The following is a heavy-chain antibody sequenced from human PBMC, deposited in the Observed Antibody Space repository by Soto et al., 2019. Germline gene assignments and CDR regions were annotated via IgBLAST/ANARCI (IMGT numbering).Heavy chain of an antibody. J-gene: IGHJ4*02. V-gene: IGHV1-8*01. CDR2: MTPNSGNT. Sequence: QVQLVQSGAEVKKPGASVKVSCKASGYTFTSYDINWVRQATGQGLEWMGWMTPNSGNTGSAQQFQVRVTRTRNTSISTAYMELSSLRSEDTAVYYCARTLYGDNVDYWGQGALVTVSS. CDR1: GYTFTSYD. CDR3: ARTLYGDNVDY. D-gene: IGHD4-17*01.